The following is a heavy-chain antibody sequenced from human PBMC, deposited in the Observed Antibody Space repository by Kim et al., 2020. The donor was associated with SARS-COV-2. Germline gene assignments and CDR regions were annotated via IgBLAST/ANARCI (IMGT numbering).Heavy chain of an antibody. CDR1: AFGFDSYA. V-gene: IGHV3-23*01. Sequence: GGSLRLSCAASAFGFDSYAMSWVRQAPGKGLQWVSGITGSGGSTYYTDSVKGRFTISRDNSKNTLYLQMDSLRAEDTAVYYCAKDRVGRTLRGYFDSWG. D-gene: IGHD1-26*01. J-gene: IGHJ4*01. CDR2: ITGSGGST. CDR3: AKDRVGRTLRGYFDS.